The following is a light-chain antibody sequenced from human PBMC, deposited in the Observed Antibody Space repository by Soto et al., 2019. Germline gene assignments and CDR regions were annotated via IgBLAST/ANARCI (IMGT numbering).Light chain of an antibody. Sequence: EIVLTQSPATLSLSPGERATLSCRASQSVSSNLAWYQQKPGQAPRLLIYDASNRATGIPARFSGSGSGTDFTLTISSLEPEDFAVYYCQPRSTRPLTFGGGTKVEIK. CDR2: DAS. V-gene: IGKV3-11*01. J-gene: IGKJ4*01. CDR1: QSVSSN. CDR3: QPRSTRPLT.